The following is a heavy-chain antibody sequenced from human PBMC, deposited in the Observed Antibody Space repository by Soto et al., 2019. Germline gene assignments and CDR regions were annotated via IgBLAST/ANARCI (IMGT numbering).Heavy chain of an antibody. J-gene: IGHJ6*02. CDR2: TSYNGNNK. Sequence: LRLSCAASGFTFSDCSMHWVRQAPGKGLEWVASTSYNGNNKYYGDSVKGRFTISRDNSKNTLHLQMITLRPEDTAVYYCAKDIKCEDFTYGYFYYGMDVWGQGTTVTVSS. D-gene: IGHD3-10*01. CDR1: GFTFSDCS. CDR3: AKDIKCEDFTYGYFYYGMDV. V-gene: IGHV3-30*02.